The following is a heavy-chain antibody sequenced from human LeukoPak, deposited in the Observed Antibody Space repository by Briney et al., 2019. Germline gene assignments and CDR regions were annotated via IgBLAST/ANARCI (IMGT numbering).Heavy chain of an antibody. D-gene: IGHD5-12*01. V-gene: IGHV4-59*12. CDR1: GGSISSYY. J-gene: IGHJ6*03. Sequence: SETLSLTCTVSGGSISSYYWSWIRQPPGKGLEWIGYIYYSGSTNYNPSLKSRATISVDTSKNQFSLKLSSVTAADTAVYYCARDGGYSGYLVGRYYMDVWGKGTTVTVSS. CDR2: IYYSGST. CDR3: ARDGGYSGYLVGRYYMDV.